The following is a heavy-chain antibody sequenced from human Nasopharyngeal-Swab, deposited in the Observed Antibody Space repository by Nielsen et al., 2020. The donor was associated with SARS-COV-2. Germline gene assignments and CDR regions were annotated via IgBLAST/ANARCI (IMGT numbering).Heavy chain of an antibody. Sequence: GESLKISCAASGFTFSSYWMSWVRQAPGKGLEWVANIKQDGSEKYYVDSVKGRFTISRDNAKNSLYLQMTSLRAEDTAVYYCARDQVPAASEDYYYYGMDVWGQGTTVTVSS. CDR2: IKQDGSEK. CDR1: GFTFSSYW. V-gene: IGHV3-7*01. J-gene: IGHJ6*02. CDR3: ARDQVPAASEDYYYYGMDV. D-gene: IGHD2-2*01.